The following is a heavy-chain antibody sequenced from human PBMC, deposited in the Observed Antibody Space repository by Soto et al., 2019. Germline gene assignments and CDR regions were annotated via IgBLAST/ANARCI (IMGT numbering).Heavy chain of an antibody. V-gene: IGHV1-18*01. CDR1: CCTFTNYG. CDR3: ARGVGSGSYYNQYNWFAP. J-gene: IGHJ5*02. D-gene: IGHD3-10*01. CDR2: INVYNGNT. Sequence: AAGKVSWEASCCTFTNYGISWGRQAPGQGLEWMGWINVYNGNTKYAQKVQGRVTMTTDTSTSTAYMELRGLRSDDTAVYYCARGVGSGSYYNQYNWFAPWGQGTLVTVSS.